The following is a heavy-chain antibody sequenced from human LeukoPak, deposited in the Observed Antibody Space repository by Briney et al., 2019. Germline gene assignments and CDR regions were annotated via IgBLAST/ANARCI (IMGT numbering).Heavy chain of an antibody. CDR1: GYTFTGYY. Sequence: ASVKVSCKASGYTFTGYYMHWVRQAPGQGLEWMGWINPNSGGTNYAQKFQGRVTMTRDTSISTAYMELSRLRSEDTAVYYCARGWGITMVRGVIIPAGFQHWGQGTLVTVSS. J-gene: IGHJ1*01. CDR2: INPNSGGT. CDR3: ARGWGITMVRGVIIPAGFQH. D-gene: IGHD3-10*01. V-gene: IGHV1-2*02.